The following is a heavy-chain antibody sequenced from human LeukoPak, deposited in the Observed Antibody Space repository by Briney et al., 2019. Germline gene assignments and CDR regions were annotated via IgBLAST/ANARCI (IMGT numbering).Heavy chain of an antibody. D-gene: IGHD2-2*01. CDR1: GGSISSGDYY. J-gene: IGHJ4*02. CDR3: ARDPRLVPAAIH. CDR2: IYYSGST. Sequence: PSETLSLTCTVSGGSISSGDYYWSWIRQPPGKGLEWIGHIYYSGSTYYNPSLKSRVTISVDTSKNQFSLKLSSVTAADTAVYYCARDPRLVPAAIHWGQGTLVTVSS. V-gene: IGHV4-30-4*08.